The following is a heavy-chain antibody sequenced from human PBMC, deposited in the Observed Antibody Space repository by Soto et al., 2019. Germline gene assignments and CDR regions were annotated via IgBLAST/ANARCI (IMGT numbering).Heavy chain of an antibody. CDR1: GGSISSGGYS. Sequence: QLQLQESGSGLVKPSQTLSLTCAVSGGSISSGGYSWSWIRQPPGKGREWIGYIYHSGSTYYNPSLKSRVTISVDRSKNQFSLKLSSVTAADTAVYYCARAGYYYDSSGYPTDAFDIWGQGTMVTVSS. J-gene: IGHJ3*02. CDR2: IYHSGST. V-gene: IGHV4-30-2*01. D-gene: IGHD3-22*01. CDR3: ARAGYYYDSSGYPTDAFDI.